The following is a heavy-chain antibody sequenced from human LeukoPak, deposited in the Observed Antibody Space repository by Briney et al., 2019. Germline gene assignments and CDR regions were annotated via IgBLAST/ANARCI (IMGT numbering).Heavy chain of an antibody. V-gene: IGHV3-53*01. CDR2: IYSNGKE. J-gene: IGHJ5*01. Sequence: GDSLRLSCSASGFSVDSNYMSWVRQAPGKGLAWVSVIYSNGKEYYAEPAKGRFTISRDIPKNSLDLQMNRLRGEDTAVYYCARESPTSGIDSWGQGTLVIVSS. CDR3: ARESPTSGIDS. D-gene: IGHD2-15*01. CDR1: GFSVDSNY.